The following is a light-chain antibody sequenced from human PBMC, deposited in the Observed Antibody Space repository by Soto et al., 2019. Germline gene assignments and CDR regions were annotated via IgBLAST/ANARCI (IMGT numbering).Light chain of an antibody. Sequence: LTQPPSVSGAPGQRVTISCTGSSSNIGAGYDVHWYQQRPGSAPTTVIYEDNQRPSGVPDRFSGSIDSSSNSASLTISGLKTEDEADYYCQSYDSSNVVFGGGTKVTVL. CDR2: EDN. CDR1: SSNIGAGYD. V-gene: IGLV6-57*02. J-gene: IGLJ2*01. CDR3: QSYDSSNVV.